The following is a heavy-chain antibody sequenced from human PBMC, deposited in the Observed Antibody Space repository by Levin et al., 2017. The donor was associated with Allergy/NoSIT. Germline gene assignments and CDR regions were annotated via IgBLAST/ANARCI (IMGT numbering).Heavy chain of an antibody. J-gene: IGHJ4*02. D-gene: IGHD3-10*01. CDR1: GGSISSYY. CDR3: ARAMVRGTCFDY. Sequence: SETLSLTCTVSGGSISSYYWSWIRQPPGKGLEWIGYIYYSGSTNYNPSLKSRVTISVDTSKNQFSLKLSSVTAADTAVYYCARAMVRGTCFDYWGQGTLVTVSS. CDR2: IYYSGST. V-gene: IGHV4-59*01.